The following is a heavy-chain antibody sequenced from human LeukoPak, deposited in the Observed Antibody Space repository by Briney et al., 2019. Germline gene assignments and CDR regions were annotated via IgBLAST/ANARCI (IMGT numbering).Heavy chain of an antibody. CDR3: ARSQRSYRGGFDP. J-gene: IGHJ5*02. CDR1: GFTFSSYS. V-gene: IGHV3-21*01. D-gene: IGHD1-26*01. Sequence: PGGSLRLSCAASGFTFSSYSMNWVRQAPGKGLEWVSSISSSSSYIYYADSVKGRFTISRDNAKNSLYLQMNSLRAEDTAVYYCARSQRSYRGGFDPWGQGTLVTVSS. CDR2: ISSSSSYI.